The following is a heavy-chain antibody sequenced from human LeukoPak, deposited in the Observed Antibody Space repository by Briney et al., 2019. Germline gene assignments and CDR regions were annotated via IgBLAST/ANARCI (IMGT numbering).Heavy chain of an antibody. CDR2: IKQDGSET. V-gene: IGHV3-7*01. D-gene: IGHD2-21*01. J-gene: IGHJ4*02. Sequence: GGSLRLSCAATGFTFSDYWMTWVRQAPGKGLEWVANIKQDGSETYYVDSVRDRFTISRDNARKSLYLQMNSLRAEDTAVYFCARDCFAENNYWGQGNLVTVSS. CDR3: ARDCFAENNY. CDR1: GFTFSDYW.